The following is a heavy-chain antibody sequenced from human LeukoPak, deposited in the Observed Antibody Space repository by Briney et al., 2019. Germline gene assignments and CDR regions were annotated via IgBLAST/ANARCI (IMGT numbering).Heavy chain of an antibody. D-gene: IGHD4-17*01. Sequence: ASVKVSCKASGHTFTSYGISWVRQAPGQGLEWMGWISAYNGNTNYAQRIQGRVTMTTDTSTSTANMELRSLRSDDTAVYYCARGVTTGAYDIWGQGTMVTVSS. CDR2: ISAYNGNT. J-gene: IGHJ3*02. CDR3: ARGVTTGAYDI. V-gene: IGHV1-18*01. CDR1: GHTFTSYG.